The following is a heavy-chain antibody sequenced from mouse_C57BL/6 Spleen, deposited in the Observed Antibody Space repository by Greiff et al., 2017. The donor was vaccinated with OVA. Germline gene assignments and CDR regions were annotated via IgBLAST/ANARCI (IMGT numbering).Heavy chain of an antibody. V-gene: IGHV1-15*01. CDR2: IDPETGGT. CDR3: TDYYGSSYRAMDY. Sequence: QVQLQQSGAELVRPGASVTLSCKASGYTFTDYEMHWVKQTPVHGLEWIGAIDPETGGTAYNQKFKGKAILTADKSSSTAYMELRSLTSEDSAVYYCTDYYGSSYRAMDYWGQGTSVTVSS. CDR1: GYTFTDYE. J-gene: IGHJ4*01. D-gene: IGHD1-1*01.